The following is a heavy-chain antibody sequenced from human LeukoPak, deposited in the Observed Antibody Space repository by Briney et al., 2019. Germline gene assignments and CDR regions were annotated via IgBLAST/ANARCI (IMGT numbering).Heavy chain of an antibody. D-gene: IGHD3-10*01. CDR2: INTNTGNP. CDR3: ARDPPYGSGSYYPTDAFDI. V-gene: IGHV7-4-1*02. CDR1: GYTFTSYA. Sequence: ASVKVSCKASGYTFTSYAMNWVRQAPGQGLEWMGWINTNTGNPTYAQGFTGRFVFSLGASVSTAYLQISSLKAEDTAVYYCARDPPYGSGSYYPTDAFDIWGQGTMVTVSS. J-gene: IGHJ3*02.